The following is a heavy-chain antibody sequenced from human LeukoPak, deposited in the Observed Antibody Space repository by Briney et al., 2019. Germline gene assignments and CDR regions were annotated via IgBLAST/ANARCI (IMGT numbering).Heavy chain of an antibody. V-gene: IGHV4-39*01. D-gene: IGHD2-8*01. J-gene: IGHJ4*01. Sequence: SETLSLTCSVSGGSMTGTTYYWAWIRQPPGKGLEWIGSVYYSGSTSYSPSLKSRVTISVDTSKNQFSLRLSSVTAADTAVYYCARNVSAGYFDYWGHETLVTVSS. CDR1: GGSMTGTTYY. CDR3: ARNVSAGYFDY. CDR2: VYYSGST.